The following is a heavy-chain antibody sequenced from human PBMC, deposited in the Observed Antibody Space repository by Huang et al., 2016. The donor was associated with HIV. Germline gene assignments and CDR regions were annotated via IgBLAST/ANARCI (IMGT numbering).Heavy chain of an antibody. CDR2: RSTDGTIK. J-gene: IGHJ4*02. Sequence: QVQLVESGGGVVQPGRSLRLSCAASGFAVISFAMPWIRQAPGKGLQWLAVRSTDGTIKNDADSVRGRFTISRDNSKGTVYLQMNSLRPEDTAVYSCARTGSYYYGSGIYHFGDYWGQGTLVTVSS. D-gene: IGHD3-10*01. CDR3: ARTGSYYYGSGIYHFGDY. CDR1: GFAVISFA. V-gene: IGHV3-30*01.